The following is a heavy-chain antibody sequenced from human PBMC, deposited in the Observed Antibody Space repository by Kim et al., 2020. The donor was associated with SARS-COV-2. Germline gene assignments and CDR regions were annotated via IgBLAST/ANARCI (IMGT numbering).Heavy chain of an antibody. CDR1: GFPFTTYW. V-gene: IGHV3-7*01. J-gene: IGHJ4*02. CDR3: ARGKGVDY. CDR2: IKQDGSEK. Sequence: GSLRLSCAASGFPFTTYWMTWVRQAPGKGLEWVASIKQDGSEKYYVDSVKGRFAISRDNAKNSLSLQMNSLRAEDTAVYYCARGKGVDYWGQGSLVTVSS.